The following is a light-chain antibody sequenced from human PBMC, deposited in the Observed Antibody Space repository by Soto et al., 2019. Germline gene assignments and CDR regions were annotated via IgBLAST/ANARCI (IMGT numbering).Light chain of an antibody. V-gene: IGLV3-21*04. J-gene: IGLJ1*01. CDR2: YDN. CDR1: RIGRKS. CDR3: QVWDSSSNHYV. Sequence: SYELTQAPSESVAPGETASISCGGERIGRKSVHRYQQKPGQAPVLVMYYDNDRPSEIPERFSGFNSVNTATLDISGVEAGDEADYYCQVWDSSSNHYVFGPGTKLTVL.